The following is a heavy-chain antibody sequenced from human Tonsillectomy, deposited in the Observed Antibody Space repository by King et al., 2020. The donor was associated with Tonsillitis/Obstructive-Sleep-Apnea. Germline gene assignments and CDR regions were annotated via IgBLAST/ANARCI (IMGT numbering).Heavy chain of an antibody. D-gene: IGHD1-20*01. V-gene: IGHV4-4*02. J-gene: IGHJ3*01. CDR1: GGSISSNNW. CDR2: THQSGST. Sequence: VQLQESGPGLVKPSGTLSLTCAVSGGSISSNNWWSWVRQPPKKGLEWIGETHQSGSTNYNPSLKSRVTISADKSGNQFSLKLNSVTAADTAVYYCARHLGLSGTRGFDFWGQGTMVTVSS. CDR3: ARHLGLSGTRGFDF.